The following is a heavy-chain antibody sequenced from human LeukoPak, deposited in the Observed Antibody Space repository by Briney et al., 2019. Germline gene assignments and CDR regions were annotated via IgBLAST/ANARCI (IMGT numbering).Heavy chain of an antibody. CDR3: ARTFGESPLNYYYGMDV. Sequence: GESLKISCKGSGYSFTNYWIAWVRQTPGKGLEWVGIIYPDDPKIRYSPSFQGQVTISADKSISTAYLQWSSLKASDTAMYYCARTFGESPLNYYYGMDVWGQGTTVTVSS. CDR1: GYSFTNYW. J-gene: IGHJ6*02. CDR2: IYPDDPKI. D-gene: IGHD3-10*01. V-gene: IGHV5-51*01.